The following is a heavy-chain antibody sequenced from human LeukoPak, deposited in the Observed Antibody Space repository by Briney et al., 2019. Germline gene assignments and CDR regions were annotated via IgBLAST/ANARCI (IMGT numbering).Heavy chain of an antibody. V-gene: IGHV1-18*01. Sequence: ASVQVSCKASGYTFTSYGISWVRQAPGQGLEWMGWISAYNGNTNYAQKLQGRVTMTTDTSTSTAYMELRSLRSDDTAVYYCARHDYDFWSGQDAFDIWGQGTMVTVSS. CDR2: ISAYNGNT. CDR3: ARHDYDFWSGQDAFDI. CDR1: GYTFTSYG. J-gene: IGHJ3*02. D-gene: IGHD3-3*01.